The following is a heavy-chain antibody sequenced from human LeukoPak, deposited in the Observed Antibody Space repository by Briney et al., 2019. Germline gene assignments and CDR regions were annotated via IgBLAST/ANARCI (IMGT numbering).Heavy chain of an antibody. J-gene: IGHJ4*02. CDR1: GGSISSGDYY. D-gene: IGHD2-15*01. CDR3: AREGRRGLRDYYFDY. V-gene: IGHV4-31*03. CDR2: IYYSGST. Sequence: PSETLSLTCTVSGGSISSGDYYWSWIRQHPGKGLEWIGYIYYSGSTYYNPSLKSRVTISVDTSKNQFSLKLSSVTAADTAVYYCAREGRRGLRDYYFDYWGQGTLVTVSS.